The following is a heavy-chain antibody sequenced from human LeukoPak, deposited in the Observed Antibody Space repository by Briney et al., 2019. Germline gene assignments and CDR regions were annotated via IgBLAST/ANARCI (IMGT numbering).Heavy chain of an antibody. D-gene: IGHD5-24*01. Sequence: PSETLSLTCTVSGGSITSSSYYWGWIRQPPGKGLEWIGSIYYFSGSTYYNPSLKSRVTISAGTSKNQFFLKLSSVTAADTAVYYCARGNRRDGFPFDYWGQGTLVTVSS. CDR1: GGSITSSSYY. CDR3: ARGNRRDGFPFDY. J-gene: IGHJ4*02. CDR2: IYYFSGST. V-gene: IGHV4-39*07.